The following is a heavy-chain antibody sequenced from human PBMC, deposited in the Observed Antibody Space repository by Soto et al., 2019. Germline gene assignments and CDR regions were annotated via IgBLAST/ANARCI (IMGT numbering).Heavy chain of an antibody. D-gene: IGHD3-22*01. J-gene: IGHJ6*02. V-gene: IGHV1-46*01. Sequence: ASVKVSCKASGYTFTSFYMHWVRQAPGQGPEWMGIMHPYGGSTGYAQKFQGRVTLTRDTSTRTDYMELSSLRSDDTAVYYCAILYYYDSGDYYSNYQYYGMDVWGQGTTVTVSS. CDR3: AILYYYDSGDYYSNYQYYGMDV. CDR1: GYTFTSFY. CDR2: MHPYGGST.